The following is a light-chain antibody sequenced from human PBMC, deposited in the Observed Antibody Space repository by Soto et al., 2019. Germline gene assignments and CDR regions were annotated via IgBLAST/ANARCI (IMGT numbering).Light chain of an antibody. CDR3: SSYTSSNTLEV. J-gene: IGLJ1*01. CDR1: GSDIGAYNH. Sequence: QSVLTQPASVSGSPGQSITISCTGTGSDIGAYNHVSWYQQHPLRAPKLLMFEVSYRPSGVSNRFSGSKSGNTASLTISGLQAEDEADYYCSSYTSSNTLEVFGSGTKVTV. V-gene: IGLV2-14*01. CDR2: EVS.